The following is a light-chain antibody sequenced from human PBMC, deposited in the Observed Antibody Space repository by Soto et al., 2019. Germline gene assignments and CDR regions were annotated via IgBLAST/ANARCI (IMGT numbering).Light chain of an antibody. J-gene: IGKJ5*01. CDR1: QTISSSY. V-gene: IGKV3-20*01. CDR2: GTS. CDR3: QQYAGSPTT. Sequence: EIVLTQSPGTLSLSPGERATLSCRASQTISSSYLAWYQQRPGQAPRLLIHGTSTRATGIPDRFSGSGSGTDFTLTISRLEPEDFAVYSCQQYAGSPTTFGQGTRLEIK.